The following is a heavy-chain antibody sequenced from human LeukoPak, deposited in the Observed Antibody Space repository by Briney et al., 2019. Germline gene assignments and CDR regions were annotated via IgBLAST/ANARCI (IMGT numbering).Heavy chain of an antibody. CDR1: EFSVGSNY. CDR3: AKDGITMGYFQH. CDR2: IYSGGST. J-gene: IGHJ1*01. D-gene: IGHD3-10*01. V-gene: IGHV3-66*01. Sequence: GGSLRLSCAASEFSVGSNYMTWVRQAPGKGLEWVSLIYSGGSTYYADSVKGRFTISRDNSKNTLYVQMNSLRTEDTAVYYCAKDGITMGYFQHWGQGTLVTVSS.